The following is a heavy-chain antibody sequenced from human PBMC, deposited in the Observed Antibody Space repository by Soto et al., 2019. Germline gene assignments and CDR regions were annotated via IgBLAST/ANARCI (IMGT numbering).Heavy chain of an antibody. Sequence: SETRSRTWTVSGGSISSSNWWSWFRQPPGKGLEWIGEIYHSGSTNYNPSLKSRVTISIDKSKNQFSLKVNSVTAADTAVYYCARGWGIAAAGSDYWGQGTLVTVSS. J-gene: IGHJ4*02. D-gene: IGHD6-13*01. V-gene: IGHV4-4*02. CDR3: ARGWGIAAAGSDY. CDR2: IYHSGST. CDR1: GGSISSSNW.